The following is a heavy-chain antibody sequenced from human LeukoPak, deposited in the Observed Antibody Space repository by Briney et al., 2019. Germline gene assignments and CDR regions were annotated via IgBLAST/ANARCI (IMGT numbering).Heavy chain of an antibody. J-gene: IGHJ3*02. V-gene: IGHV3-53*01. CDR3: ASPYDNSGYDAFDI. CDR2: LYNAGST. D-gene: IGHD3-22*01. Sequence: GGSLRLSCVASGFIVSNNYMSWARQAPGKGLEWVSVLYNAGSTYYADSVKGRFTISRDNSKNTLYLQMYSLRAEDTAVYYCASPYDNSGYDAFDIWGQGTMVTVSS. CDR1: GFIVSNNY.